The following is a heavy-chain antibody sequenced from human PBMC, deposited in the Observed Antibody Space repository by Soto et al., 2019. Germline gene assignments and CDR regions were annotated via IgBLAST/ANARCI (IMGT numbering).Heavy chain of an antibody. V-gene: IGHV3-74*03. CDR2: INSDGSRI. CDR3: VRDIR. Sequence: EVQLVESGGGLVQPGGSLRLSCAASGFTFSSQWMYWVRQSPGKGPAWVSYINSDGSRIAYADSVKGRFTISRDNAKNTLYLQMNSLRVEDTAVYYCVRDIRWGRGTLVTVSS. J-gene: IGHJ4*02. CDR1: GFTFSSQW.